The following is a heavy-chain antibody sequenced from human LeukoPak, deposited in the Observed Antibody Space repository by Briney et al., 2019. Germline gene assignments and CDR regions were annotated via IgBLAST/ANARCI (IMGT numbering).Heavy chain of an antibody. J-gene: IGHJ3*02. CDR3: AKDRDSSGWYGFDAFDI. Sequence: GGSLRLSCAASGFTFSSYGMHWVRQAPGKGLEWVAFIRYDGSNKYYADSVKGRFTISRDNSKNTLYLQMNSLRAEDTAVYYCAKDRDSSGWYGFDAFDIWGQGTMVTVSS. CDR2: IRYDGSNK. V-gene: IGHV3-30*02. CDR1: GFTFSSYG. D-gene: IGHD6-19*01.